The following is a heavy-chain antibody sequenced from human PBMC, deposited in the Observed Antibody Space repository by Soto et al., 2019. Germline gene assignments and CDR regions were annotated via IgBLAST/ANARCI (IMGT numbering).Heavy chain of an antibody. V-gene: IGHV1-18*01. D-gene: IGHD2-15*01. CDR2: ISGYNGNS. J-gene: IGHJ4*02. CDR3: AREDIQDIVVVVVAPEGLGY. Sequence: QVQLVQSGAEVKKPGVSVKVSCKASGYTFTSYGISLVRQAPGQGLEWMGRISGYNGNSNYAQNLQGRVTMTTDTSTSTAYMELRSLRSDDTAVYYCAREDIQDIVVVVVAPEGLGYWGQGTLVTVSS. CDR1: GYTFTSYG.